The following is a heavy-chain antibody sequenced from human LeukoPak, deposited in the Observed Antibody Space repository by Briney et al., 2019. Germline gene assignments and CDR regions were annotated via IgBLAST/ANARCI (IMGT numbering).Heavy chain of an antibody. J-gene: IGHJ5*02. CDR1: GLTFTSYS. CDR2: ISSSSSYI. Sequence: PGGSLRLSCAASGLTFTSYSINWVRHAPGKGLEWVSSISSSSSYIYYADSVKGRFTISRDNAKISLYLQMNSLRAEDTAVYYCARDLSEYSSGFDPWGQGTLVTVSS. D-gene: IGHD6-6*01. CDR3: ARDLSEYSSGFDP. V-gene: IGHV3-21*01.